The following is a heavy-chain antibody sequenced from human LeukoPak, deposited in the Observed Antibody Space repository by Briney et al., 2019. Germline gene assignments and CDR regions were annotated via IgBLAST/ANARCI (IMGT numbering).Heavy chain of an antibody. D-gene: IGHD3-9*01. CDR3: ARRSWGWFDGYYFDY. J-gene: IGHJ4*02. V-gene: IGHV5-51*01. CDR1: GDRLTNNW. CDR2: IYPGDSDT. Sequence: GESLKISCKISGDRLTNNWIGWVRQVPGKGLEWMGIIYPGDSDTRYSPSFQGQVTISADKSISTAYLQWSSLKASDTAMYYCARRSWGWFDGYYFDYWGQGTLVTVSS.